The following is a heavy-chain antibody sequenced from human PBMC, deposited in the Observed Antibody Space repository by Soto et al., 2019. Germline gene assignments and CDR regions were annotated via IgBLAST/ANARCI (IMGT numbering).Heavy chain of an antibody. J-gene: IGHJ5*02. Sequence: EVQLVESGGGLVKPGGSLRLSCAASGFTFSSYSMNWVRQAPGKGLEWVSSISSSSSYIYYADSVKGRFTISRDNAKNSLYLQMNSLRAEETAVYYCARGLVSAAVFEPWGQGTLVTVSS. D-gene: IGHD6-13*01. CDR2: ISSSSSYI. CDR3: ARGLVSAAVFEP. V-gene: IGHV3-21*01. CDR1: GFTFSSYS.